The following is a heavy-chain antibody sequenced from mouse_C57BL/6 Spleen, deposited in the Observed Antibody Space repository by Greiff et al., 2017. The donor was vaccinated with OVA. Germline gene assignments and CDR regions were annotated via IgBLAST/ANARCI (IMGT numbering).Heavy chain of an antibody. CDR2: IYPRSGNT. V-gene: IGHV1-81*01. CDR1: GYTFTSYG. Sequence: VQLQQSGAELARPGASVKLSCKASGYTFTSYGISWVKQRTGQGLEWIGEIYPRSGNTYYNEKFKGKATLTAEKSSSTAYMELRSLTSEDAAVYFCARPFSPDYFDYWGQGTTLTVSS. CDR3: ARPFSPDYFDY. J-gene: IGHJ2*01.